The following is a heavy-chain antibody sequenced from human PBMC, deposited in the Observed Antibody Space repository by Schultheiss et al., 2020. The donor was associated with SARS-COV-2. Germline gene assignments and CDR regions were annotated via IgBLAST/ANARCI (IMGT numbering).Heavy chain of an antibody. D-gene: IGHD2-2*01. J-gene: IGHJ5*02. Sequence: SETLSLTCIVSGGSISGYYWSWIRQPAGKGLEWIGYIYYSGSTNYNPSLKSRVTISVDTSKSQFSLKLSSVTAADTAVYYCARQAPLYCSSTSCYPGWFDPWGQGTLVTVSS. CDR1: GGSISGYY. CDR3: ARQAPLYCSSTSCYPGWFDP. CDR2: IYYSGST. V-gene: IGHV4-59*08.